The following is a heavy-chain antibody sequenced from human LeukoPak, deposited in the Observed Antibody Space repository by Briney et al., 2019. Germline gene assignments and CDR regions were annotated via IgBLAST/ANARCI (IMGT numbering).Heavy chain of an antibody. V-gene: IGHV3-7*05. CDR1: GLTFSSYW. Sequence: PGGSLRLSCAASGLTFSSYWMIWVRQAPGKGLEWVANIQQDGSEKYYVDSVKGRFTISRDNAKNSLYLQMNSLRAEDTAVYYCARNPPRYFNWGQGTLVTVSS. D-gene: IGHD1-26*01. CDR3: ARNPPRYFN. J-gene: IGHJ4*02. CDR2: IQQDGSEK.